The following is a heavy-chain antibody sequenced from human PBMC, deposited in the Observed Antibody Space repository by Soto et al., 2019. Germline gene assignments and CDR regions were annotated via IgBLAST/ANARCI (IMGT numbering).Heavy chain of an antibody. CDR1: GFKFSNYA. CDR3: AKDRREGGKSAFYFDF. CDR2: ISATGGGT. Sequence: PGGSLRLSCAASGFKFSNYAMSWVRQAPGKGLEWVSLISATGGGTYYADSVKGRFTISRDNSHNTLYLQVHSLTAEDTAVYYRAKDRREGGKSAFYFDFWGQGAQVTVSS. D-gene: IGHD3-16*01. V-gene: IGHV3-23*01. J-gene: IGHJ4*02.